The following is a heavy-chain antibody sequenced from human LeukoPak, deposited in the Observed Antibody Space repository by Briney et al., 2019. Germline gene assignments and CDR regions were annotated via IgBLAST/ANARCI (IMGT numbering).Heavy chain of an antibody. CDR2: IYTTGSA. Sequence: SETLSLTCTVSGGSIGTYYWSWIRQPAGKGLEWIGRIYTTGSANYNPSLKSRVTISVDTSKNQFSLKLSSVTAADTAVYYCARPGDHYWGQGTLVTVSS. J-gene: IGHJ4*02. V-gene: IGHV4-4*07. D-gene: IGHD3-10*01. CDR3: ARPGDHY. CDR1: GGSIGTYY.